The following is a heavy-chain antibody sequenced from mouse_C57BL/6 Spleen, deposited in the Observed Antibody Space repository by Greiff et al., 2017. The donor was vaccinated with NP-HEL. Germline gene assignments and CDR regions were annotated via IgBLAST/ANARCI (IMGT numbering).Heavy chain of an antibody. CDR1: GYTFTSYW. CDR2: INPSSGYT. CDR3: ARRGYGSLYAMDY. D-gene: IGHD1-1*01. J-gene: IGHJ4*01. V-gene: IGHV1-7*01. Sequence: VHLVESGAELAKPGASVKLSCKASGYTFTSYWMHWVKQRPGQGLEWIGYINPSSGYTKYNQKFKDKATLTADKSSSTAYMQLSSLTYEDSAVYYCARRGYGSLYAMDYWGQGTSVTVSS.